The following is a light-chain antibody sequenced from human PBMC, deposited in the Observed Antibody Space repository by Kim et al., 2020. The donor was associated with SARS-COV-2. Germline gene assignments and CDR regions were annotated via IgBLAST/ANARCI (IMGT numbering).Light chain of an antibody. CDR3: SSYTSSSTLV. CDR2: DVS. Sequence: QSALTQPASVSRSPVQSITISRTGTSSDVGGYNYVSWYQQHPGKAPKLMIYDVSNRPSGVSNRFSGSKSGNTASLTISGLQAEDEADYYCSSYTSSSTLVFGGGTQLTVL. CDR1: SSDVGGYNY. J-gene: IGLJ3*02. V-gene: IGLV2-14*03.